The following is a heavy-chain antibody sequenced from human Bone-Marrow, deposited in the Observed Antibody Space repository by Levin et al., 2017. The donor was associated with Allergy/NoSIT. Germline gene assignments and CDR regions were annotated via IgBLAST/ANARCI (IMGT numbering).Heavy chain of an antibody. CDR3: ARGSYDFWSGSIYYYYYYMDV. D-gene: IGHD3-3*01. V-gene: IGHV1-18*01. CDR2: ITTYNGNT. CDR1: GYMFTSYG. J-gene: IGHJ6*03. Sequence: ASVKVPCKASGYMFTSYGITWVRQAPGQGLEWMGWITTYNGNTSFAQKFQGRVTMTTDTSTSTAYMELKSLRSDDTAVYYCARGSYDFWSGSIYYYYYYMDVWGKGTTVTVSS.